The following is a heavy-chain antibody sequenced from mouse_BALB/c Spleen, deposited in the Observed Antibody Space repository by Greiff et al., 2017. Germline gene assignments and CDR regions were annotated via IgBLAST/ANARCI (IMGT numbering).Heavy chain of an antibody. CDR1: GYAFSSFW. Sequence: VQLQESGPELVQPGASVKISCKASGYAFSSFWMNWVKQRPGQGLEWIGWIYPGDGDTNYNGKFKGQATLTADKSSSTAYMQLSSLTSVDSTVYFYARGYYDCYYYAMDYWGQGTSVTVSS. V-gene: IGHV1-80*01. D-gene: IGHD2-4*01. CDR2: IYPGDGDT. CDR3: ARGYYDCYYYAMDY. J-gene: IGHJ4*01.